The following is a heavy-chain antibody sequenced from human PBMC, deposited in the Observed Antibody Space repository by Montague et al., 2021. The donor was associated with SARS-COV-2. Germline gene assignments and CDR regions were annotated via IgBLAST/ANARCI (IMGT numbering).Heavy chain of an antibody. V-gene: IGHV4-34*01. CDR1: GGSFSGYY. J-gene: IGHJ4*02. CDR2: INHSGST. CDR3: ARGSVYIVVVVAATPPYFDY. D-gene: IGHD2-15*01. Sequence: SETLSLTCAVYGGSFSGYYWSWIRQPPGKGLEWIGEINHSGSTNYNPSLKSRVTISVDTSKNQFSLKLSSVTAADTAVYYCARGSVYIVVVVAATPPYFDYWGQGTLVTVSS.